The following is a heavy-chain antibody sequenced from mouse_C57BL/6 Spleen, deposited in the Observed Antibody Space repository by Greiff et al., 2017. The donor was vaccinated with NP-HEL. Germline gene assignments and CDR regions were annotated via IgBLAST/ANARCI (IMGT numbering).Heavy chain of an antibody. CDR2: ISSGSSTI. CDR3: ARWGLRLLNYAMDY. D-gene: IGHD3-2*02. V-gene: IGHV5-17*01. Sequence: EVKVEESGGGLVKPGGSLKLSCAASGFTFSDYGMHWVRQAPEKGLEWVAYISSGSSTIYYADTVKGRFTISRDNAKNTLFLQMTSLRSEDTAMYYCARWGLRLLNYAMDYWGQGTSVTVSS. CDR1: GFTFSDYG. J-gene: IGHJ4*01.